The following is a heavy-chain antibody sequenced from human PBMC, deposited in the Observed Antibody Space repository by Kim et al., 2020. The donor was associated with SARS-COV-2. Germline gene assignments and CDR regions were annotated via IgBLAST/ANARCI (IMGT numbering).Heavy chain of an antibody. J-gene: IGHJ6*02. D-gene: IGHD6-19*01. Sequence: LSLTCAASGFTFSSYGMHWVRQAPGKGLEWVAVIWYDGSNKYYADSVKGRFTISRDNSKNTLYLQMNSLRAEDTAVYYCARDTVAGTGYYYGMDVWGQGTTVTVSS. CDR2: IWYDGSNK. CDR1: GFTFSSYG. CDR3: ARDTVAGTGYYYGMDV. V-gene: IGHV3-33*01.